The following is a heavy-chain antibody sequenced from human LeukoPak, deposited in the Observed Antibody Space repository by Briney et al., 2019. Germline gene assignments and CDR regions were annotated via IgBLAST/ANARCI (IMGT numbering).Heavy chain of an antibody. CDR3: GRDQGSSWYIDY. Sequence: GGSLRLSCVAFGFTFSSYEMNWVRQAPGKGLEWVSYIGPSGTAMYNADSVKGRFTISRDNAKNSLYLQMNSLRAEDTAVYYCGRDQGSSWYIDYWGQGTLVTVSS. CDR2: IGPSGTAM. D-gene: IGHD6-13*01. V-gene: IGHV3-48*03. J-gene: IGHJ4*02. CDR1: GFTFSSYE.